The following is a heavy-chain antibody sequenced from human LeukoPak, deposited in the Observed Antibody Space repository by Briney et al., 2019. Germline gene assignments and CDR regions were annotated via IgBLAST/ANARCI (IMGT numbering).Heavy chain of an antibody. V-gene: IGHV3-30*03. CDR2: TSYDGTKN. D-gene: IGHD5-18*01. CDR3: ARLGEDSYGYQTDFDY. CDR1: GFTFSSYG. J-gene: IGHJ4*02. Sequence: QPGRSLRLSCAASGFTFSSYGMHWVRQAPGKGLDWVAFTSYDGTKNYYADSVKGRFTISRDNSKNTLFLQMNSLRPEDTAVYYCARLGEDSYGYQTDFDYWGQGTLVAVSS.